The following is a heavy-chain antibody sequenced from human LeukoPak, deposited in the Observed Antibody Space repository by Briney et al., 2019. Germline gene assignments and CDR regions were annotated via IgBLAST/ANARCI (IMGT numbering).Heavy chain of an antibody. J-gene: IGHJ6*02. Sequence: PGGSLRLSCAASGFTFSSYAMSWVRQAPGKGLEWVSAISGSGGSTYYADSVKGRFTISRDNSKNTLYLQMNSLRAEDTAVYYCARDPETEPYYYYYGMDVWGQGTTVTVSS. CDR1: GFTFSSYA. CDR2: ISGSGGST. V-gene: IGHV3-23*01. D-gene: IGHD1-14*01. CDR3: ARDPETEPYYYYYGMDV.